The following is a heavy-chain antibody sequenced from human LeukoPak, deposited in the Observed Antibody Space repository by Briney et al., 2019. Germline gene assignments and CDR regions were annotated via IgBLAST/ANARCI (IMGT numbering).Heavy chain of an antibody. J-gene: IGHJ4*02. CDR1: GYTFTGYY. D-gene: IGHD1-26*01. CDR2: INPNSGGT. V-gene: IGHV1-2*02. CDR3: ARSSGGATLSLDY. Sequence: ASVKVPCKASGYTFTGYYMHWVRQAPGQGLEWMGWINPNSGGTNYAQKFQGRVTMTRDTSISTAYMELSRLRSDDTAVYYCARSSGGATLSLDYWGQGTLVTVSS.